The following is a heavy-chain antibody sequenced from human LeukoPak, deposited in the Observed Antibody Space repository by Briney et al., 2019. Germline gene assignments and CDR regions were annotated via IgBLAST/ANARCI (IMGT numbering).Heavy chain of an antibody. V-gene: IGHV3-23*01. CDR3: TKGGYDSSGYYYFDY. CDR2: ISGSGGST. J-gene: IGHJ4*02. Sequence: PGGSLRLSCAASGFTFSSYAMSWVRQAPGKGLEWVSAISGSGGSTYYADSVKGRFTISRDNSKNTLYLQMNSLRAEDTAVYYCTKGGYDSSGYYYFDYWGQGTLVTVSS. CDR1: GFTFSSYA. D-gene: IGHD3-22*01.